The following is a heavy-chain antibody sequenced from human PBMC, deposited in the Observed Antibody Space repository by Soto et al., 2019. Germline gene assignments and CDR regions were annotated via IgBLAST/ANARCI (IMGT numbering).Heavy chain of an antibody. CDR2: ISYDGDDQ. CDR3: AQERVHTGDAVIRGGCDFHS. V-gene: IGHV3-30*18. CDR1: GFTLSSYG. D-gene: IGHD5-18*01. Sequence: QLQLVESGGGVVQPGTSLRLSCVASGFTLSSYGMHWVRQAPGKGLEWVAAISYDGDDQYYGDSVRGRFTISRDNSESRVYLQMNTLRADGTGVYYCAQERVHTGDAVIRGGCDFHSWGRGTMVAPSS. J-gene: IGHJ3*02.